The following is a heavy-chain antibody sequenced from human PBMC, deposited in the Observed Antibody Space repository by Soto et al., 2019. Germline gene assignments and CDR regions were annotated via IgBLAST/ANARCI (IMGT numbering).Heavy chain of an antibody. J-gene: IGHJ6*02. Sequence: EVQLVESGGGLVQPGGSLRVSCAASGFTVSSNYMSWVRQAPGKGLEWVSVIYSGGSTYYADSVKGRFTISRDNSKNTLYLQMNSLRAEDTAVYYCARVLLWFGERGYGMDVWGQGTTVTVSS. D-gene: IGHD3-10*01. CDR3: ARVLLWFGERGYGMDV. CDR2: IYSGGST. CDR1: GFTVSSNY. V-gene: IGHV3-66*01.